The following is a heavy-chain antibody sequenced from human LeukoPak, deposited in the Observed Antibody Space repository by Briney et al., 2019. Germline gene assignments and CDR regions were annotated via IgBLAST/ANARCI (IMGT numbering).Heavy chain of an antibody. CDR3: ARDGVVTAIIDY. D-gene: IGHD2-21*02. CDR2: ISYDGSNK. CDR1: GFTFSSYA. J-gene: IGHJ4*02. V-gene: IGHV3-30*04. Sequence: GGSLRLSCAASGFTFSSYAMHWVRQAPGKGLEGVAVISYDGSNKYYADSVKGRFTISRDNSKNTLYLQMNSLSAEDTAVYYCARDGVVTAIIDYWGQGTLVTVSS.